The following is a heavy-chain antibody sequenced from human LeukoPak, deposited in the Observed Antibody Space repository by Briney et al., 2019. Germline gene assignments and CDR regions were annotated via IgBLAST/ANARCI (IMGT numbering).Heavy chain of an antibody. J-gene: IGHJ4*02. V-gene: IGHV3-74*01. CDR1: GFTFSSYW. Sequence: GGSLRLSCATSGFTFSSYWLHWVRQAPGKGLVWVSRINEHGSITNYADSVRDRFTISRDNAKNTLYLQMNSLRAEDTAMYYCARDVAGAGSHWCQGTLVTVSS. CDR2: INEHGSIT. CDR3: ARDVAGAGSH. D-gene: IGHD3-10*01.